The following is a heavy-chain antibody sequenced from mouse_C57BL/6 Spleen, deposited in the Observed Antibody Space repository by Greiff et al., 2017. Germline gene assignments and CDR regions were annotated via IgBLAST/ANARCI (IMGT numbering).Heavy chain of an antibody. CDR1: GYSFTGYY. Sequence: EVMLVESGPELVKPGASVKISCKASGYSFTGYYMNWVKQSPEKSLEWIGEINPSTGGTTYNQKFKAKATLTVDKSSSTAYMQLKSLTSEDSAVYYCARPFDYWGQGTTLTVSS. J-gene: IGHJ2*01. CDR3: ARPFDY. CDR2: INPSTGGT. V-gene: IGHV1-42*01.